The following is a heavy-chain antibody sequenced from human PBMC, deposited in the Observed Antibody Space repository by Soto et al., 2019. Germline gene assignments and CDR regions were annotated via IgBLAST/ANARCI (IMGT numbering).Heavy chain of an antibody. Sequence: GGSLILSCAIFESTVSRDWMNWVRQAPGKGLEWVSYISSSSSTIYYADSVKGRFTISRDNAKNSLYLQMNSLRDEDTAVYYCAREAAAGYLNWFDPWGQGTLVTVSS. CDR3: AREAAAGYLNWFDP. CDR2: ISSSSSTI. D-gene: IGHD6-13*01. J-gene: IGHJ5*02. V-gene: IGHV3-48*02. CDR1: ESTVSRDW.